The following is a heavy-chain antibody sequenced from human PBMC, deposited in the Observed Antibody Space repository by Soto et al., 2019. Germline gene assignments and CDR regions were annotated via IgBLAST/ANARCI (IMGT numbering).Heavy chain of an antibody. CDR2: INHSGST. J-gene: IGHJ2*01. D-gene: IGHD6-19*01. CDR3: ARLASGWQYYYFDF. CDR1: GGSFSPYF. Sequence: SETLSLTCAVYGGSFSPYFWSWIRQPPGKGLEWIGEINHSGSTDYNPSLTRRATLSVDTSKNQVSLKLTSVTAADTAVYYCARLASGWQYYYFDFWGRGTPVTVSS. V-gene: IGHV4-34*01.